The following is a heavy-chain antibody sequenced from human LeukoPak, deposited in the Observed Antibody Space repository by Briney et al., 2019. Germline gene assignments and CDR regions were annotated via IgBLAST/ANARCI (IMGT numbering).Heavy chain of an antibody. CDR2: ISYDGGNK. Sequence: GRSLRLSCADSGFTFSSYPMHWVRQAPGKGLEWVSVISYDGGNKYYADSVKGRFTISRDNSKNTLYLQMNSLRAEDTAVYYCARDRGTDVDYVDYYYGMDVWGQGATVTVSS. D-gene: IGHD4-17*01. J-gene: IGHJ6*01. CDR1: GFTFSSYP. V-gene: IGHV3-30-3*01. CDR3: ARDRGTDVDYVDYYYGMDV.